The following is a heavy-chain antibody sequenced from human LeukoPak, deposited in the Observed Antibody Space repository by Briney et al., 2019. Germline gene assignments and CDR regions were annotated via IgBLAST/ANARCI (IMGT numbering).Heavy chain of an antibody. CDR2: ISYDGGYQ. D-gene: IGHD3-16*02. J-gene: IGHJ4*01. Sequence: GGSLRLSCAASGFNFGSYAMDWVCQAPGKGLEWVGDISYDGGYQSYAVSVRGRFTISRDNSKNTLFLQMNSLRPEDAAVYYCATESSLSNWGHGTLVTVSS. CDR1: GFNFGSYA. CDR3: ATESSLSN. V-gene: IGHV3-30*03.